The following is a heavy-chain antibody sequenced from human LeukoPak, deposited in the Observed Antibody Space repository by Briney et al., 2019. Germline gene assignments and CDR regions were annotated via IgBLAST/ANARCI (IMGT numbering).Heavy chain of an antibody. V-gene: IGHV4-4*07. CDR2: VYTSGST. Sequence: SETLSLTCTVTGDSISAYHWSWIRQPAAKGLEWIGRVYTSGSTNYNPSLKSRVTMSVDTSKNQFSLMLTSVTAADTAVYYCARGSGYNDNWFDPWGQGTLVTVSS. D-gene: IGHD5-12*01. J-gene: IGHJ5*02. CDR3: ARGSGYNDNWFDP. CDR1: GDSISAYH.